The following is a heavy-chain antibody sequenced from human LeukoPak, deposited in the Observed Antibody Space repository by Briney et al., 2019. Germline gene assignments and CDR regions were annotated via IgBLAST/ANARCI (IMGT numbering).Heavy chain of an antibody. Sequence: GGSLRLSCAASGFTFSSYSMNWVRQAPGRGLEWVSSISSSSGYIYYADSVKGRFTISRDNAKNSLYLQMNSLRAEDTAVYYCAKDLIYGDGYPSYFDYWGQGTLVTVSS. J-gene: IGHJ4*02. CDR3: AKDLIYGDGYPSYFDY. D-gene: IGHD5-24*01. CDR1: GFTFSSYS. V-gene: IGHV3-21*01. CDR2: ISSSSGYI.